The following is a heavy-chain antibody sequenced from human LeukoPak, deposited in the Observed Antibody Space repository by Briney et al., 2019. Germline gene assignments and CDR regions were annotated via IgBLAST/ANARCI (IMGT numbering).Heavy chain of an antibody. J-gene: IGHJ4*02. V-gene: IGHV1-24*01. Sequence: ASVTVSCKVSGYTLTVLSMHWVRQAPGKGLEWMGGFDPEDGETIYAQKFQGRVTMTEDTSTDTAYMELSSLRSEDTAVYYCATARPNYYYDSSGYYQPFDYWGQGTLVTVSS. CDR3: ATARPNYYYDSSGYYQPFDY. CDR1: GYTLTVLS. D-gene: IGHD3-22*01. CDR2: FDPEDGET.